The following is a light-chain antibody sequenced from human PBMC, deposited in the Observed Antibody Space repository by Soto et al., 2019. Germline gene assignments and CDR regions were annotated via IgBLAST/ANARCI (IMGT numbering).Light chain of an antibody. J-gene: IGKJ1*01. CDR3: QQLHIFPPT. Sequence: DIQLTQSPSFLSASVGDRLTITCRASQDISTYLTWYQQNPGKAPKLLIYTASTLQSGVPSRFSGSGSGTEFTLTISSLQPEDFATYSCQQLHIFPPTFGQGTKVEI. CDR1: QDISTY. V-gene: IGKV1-9*01. CDR2: TAS.